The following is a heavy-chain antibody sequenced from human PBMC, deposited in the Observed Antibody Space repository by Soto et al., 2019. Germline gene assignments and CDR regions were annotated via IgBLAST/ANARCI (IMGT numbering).Heavy chain of an antibody. V-gene: IGHV3-30*18. D-gene: IGHD2-15*01. J-gene: IGHJ6*03. Sequence: GGFLRLSCAASGFTFSSYGMHWVRQAPGKGLEWVAVISYDGSNKYYADSVKGRFTISRDNSKNTLYLQMNSLRAEDTAVYYCAKDILTSTPTYYMDVWGKGTTVTVSS. CDR3: AKDILTSTPTYYMDV. CDR2: ISYDGSNK. CDR1: GFTFSSYG.